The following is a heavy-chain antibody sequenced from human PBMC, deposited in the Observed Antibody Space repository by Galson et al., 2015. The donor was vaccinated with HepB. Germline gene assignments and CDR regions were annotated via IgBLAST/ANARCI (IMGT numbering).Heavy chain of an antibody. Sequence: SLRLSCAASGFTFSSYGMSWVRQAPGKGLEWVSGISGSGGSTLYADPVKGRFTISRDNSKNTMYLQMNSLRVEDTALYYCAKGLKTISPRGVFDIWGQGTMVAVSS. CDR2: ISGSGGST. J-gene: IGHJ3*02. CDR3: AKGLKTISPRGVFDI. D-gene: IGHD2-8*01. CDR1: GFTFSSYG. V-gene: IGHV3-23*01.